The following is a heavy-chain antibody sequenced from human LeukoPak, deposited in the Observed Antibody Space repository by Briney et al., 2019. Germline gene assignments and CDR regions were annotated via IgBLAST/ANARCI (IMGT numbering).Heavy chain of an antibody. CDR3: ARVTTSGSYKFDY. D-gene: IGHD3-10*01. CDR1: GFTVSSNY. J-gene: IGHJ4*02. V-gene: IGHV3-53*01. CDR2: IYTSGST. Sequence: GGSLRLSCAASGFTVSSNYISWVRQAPGMGLEWVSLIYTSGSTYYADSVKGRFTISRDNSKNTLYLQMNSLRAEDTAVYYCARVTTSGSYKFDYWGQGTLVTVSS.